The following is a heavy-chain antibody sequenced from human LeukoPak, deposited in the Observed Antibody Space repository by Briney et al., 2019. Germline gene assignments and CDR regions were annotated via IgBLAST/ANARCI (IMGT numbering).Heavy chain of an antibody. CDR1: GGTFSSYA. J-gene: IGHJ6*03. D-gene: IGHD2-2*01. CDR3: ARIVVPAAPPKGYYYYYMDV. V-gene: IGHV1-69*05. Sequence: ASAKVSCKASGGTFSSYAISWVRQAPGQGLEWMGGIIPIFGTANYAQKFQGRVTITTDESTSTAYMELSSLRSEDKAVYYCARIVVPAAPPKGYYYYYMDVWGKGTTVTVSS. CDR2: IIPIFGTA.